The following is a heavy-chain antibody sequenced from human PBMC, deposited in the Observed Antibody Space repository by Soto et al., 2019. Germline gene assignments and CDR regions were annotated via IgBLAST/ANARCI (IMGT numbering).Heavy chain of an antibody. J-gene: IGHJ4*02. Sequence: QVQLVESGGGVVQPGRSLRLSCAASGFTFSSYGMHWLRQAPGKGLEWVAVISYDGSNKYYADSVKGRFTISRDNSKNTLYLQMNSLRAEDTAVYYCAKAQDYGDYVSPFDYWGQGTLVTVSS. CDR1: GFTFSSYG. V-gene: IGHV3-30*18. CDR2: ISYDGSNK. CDR3: AKAQDYGDYVSPFDY. D-gene: IGHD4-17*01.